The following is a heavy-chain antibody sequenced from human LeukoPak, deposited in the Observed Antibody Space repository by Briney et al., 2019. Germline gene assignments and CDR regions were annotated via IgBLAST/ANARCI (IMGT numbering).Heavy chain of an antibody. CDR1: GGSIISYY. CDR2: IYSSGTT. Sequence: PSETLSLTCTVSGGSIISYYWTWIRQPAGKGLEWIGRIYSSGTTNYNPSLKSRVSMSVDTSKNQFSLKLRSVTAADTAVYYCAGGRLNYYDSSDYYYFDYWGQGTLVTVSS. V-gene: IGHV4-4*07. CDR3: AGGRLNYYDSSDYYYFDY. J-gene: IGHJ4*02. D-gene: IGHD3-22*01.